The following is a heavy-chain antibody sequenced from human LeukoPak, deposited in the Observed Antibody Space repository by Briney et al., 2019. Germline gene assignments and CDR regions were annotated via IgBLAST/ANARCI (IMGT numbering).Heavy chain of an antibody. D-gene: IGHD6-19*01. CDR2: IYSGGSI. J-gene: IGHJ4*02. V-gene: IGHV3-66*02. CDR1: GFSVSSNY. CDR3: ARDIIAVAGTDY. Sequence: GGSLRLSCAASGFSVSSNYMSWVRQAPGKGLEWVSVIYSGGSIYYADSVKGRFTISRDNSKNTLYLQMNSLRGEDTAVYYCARDIIAVAGTDYWGQGTLVTVSS.